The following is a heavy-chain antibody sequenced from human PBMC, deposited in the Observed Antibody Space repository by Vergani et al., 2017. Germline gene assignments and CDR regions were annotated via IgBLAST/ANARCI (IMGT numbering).Heavy chain of an antibody. CDR1: GGTFSSYT. Sequence: QVQLVQSGAEVKKPGSSVKVSCKASGGTFSSYTISWVRQAPGQGLEWMGRIIPILGIANYAQKFQGRVTINADKSTSTAYMELSSLRSEDTAVYYCARKAGHDAFDIWGQGTMVTVSS. J-gene: IGHJ3*02. V-gene: IGHV1-69*02. CDR2: IIPILGIA. D-gene: IGHD6-19*01. CDR3: ARKAGHDAFDI.